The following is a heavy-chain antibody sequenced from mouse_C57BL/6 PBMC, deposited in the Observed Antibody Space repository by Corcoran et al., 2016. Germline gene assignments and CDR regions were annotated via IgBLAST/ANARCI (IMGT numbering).Heavy chain of an antibody. CDR1: GYTFTTYG. CDR3: ASRREFAY. CDR2: INTYSGVP. V-gene: IGHV9-3*01. Sequence: QIQLGQAGPELKKPGETVKISRKASGYTFTTYGMSLVKQAPGKGLKWMGWINTYSGVPTYADDFKGRFAFSLETSASTAYLQINNLKKEDTATYFCASRREFAYWGQGTLVTVSA. J-gene: IGHJ3*01.